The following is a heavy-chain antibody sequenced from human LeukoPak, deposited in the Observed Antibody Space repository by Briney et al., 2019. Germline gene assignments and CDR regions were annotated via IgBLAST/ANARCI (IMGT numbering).Heavy chain of an antibody. J-gene: IGHJ5*02. D-gene: IGHD3-10*01. V-gene: IGHV4-34*01. CDR1: GGSFSGYY. CDR2: INHSGST. CDR3: ASRLWFGERRIDP. Sequence: SETLSLTCAVYGGSFSGYYWSWIRQPPGKGLEWIGEINHSGSTNYNPSLKSRVTISVDTSKNQFSLKLSSVTAADTAVYYCASRLWFGERRIDPWGQGTLVTVSS.